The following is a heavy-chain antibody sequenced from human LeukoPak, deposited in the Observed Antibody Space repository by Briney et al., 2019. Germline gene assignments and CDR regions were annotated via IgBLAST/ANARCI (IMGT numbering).Heavy chain of an antibody. V-gene: IGHV3-23*01. CDR1: GFTFSSYA. CDR2: ISGSGGST. D-gene: IGHD2-2*01. CDR3: ATQGPYCSSTSCGGDDAFDI. J-gene: IGHJ3*02. Sequence: GGSLRLSCAASGFTFSSYAMSWVRQAPGKGLGWVSAISGSGGSTYYADSVKGRFTISRDNSRNTLYLQMNSLRAEDTAVYYCATQGPYCSSTSCGGDDAFDIWGQGTMVTVSS.